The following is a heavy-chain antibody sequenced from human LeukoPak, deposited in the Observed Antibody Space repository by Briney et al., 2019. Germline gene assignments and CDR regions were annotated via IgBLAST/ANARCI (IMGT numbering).Heavy chain of an antibody. CDR3: ARDKGDYDKSGSLFVF. CDR2: ISNNGGYT. D-gene: IGHD3-22*01. Sequence: GGSLRLSCAASGFTFSSSAMSWVRQAPGKGLEWVSAISNNGGYTYYADSVQGRFTISRDNSKSTLCLQMNSLRAEDTAVYYCARDKGDYDKSGSLFVFGGQGTLVTVSS. CDR1: GFTFSSSA. J-gene: IGHJ4*02. V-gene: IGHV3-23*01.